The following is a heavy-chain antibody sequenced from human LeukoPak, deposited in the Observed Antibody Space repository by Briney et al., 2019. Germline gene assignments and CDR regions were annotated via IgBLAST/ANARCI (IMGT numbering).Heavy chain of an antibody. CDR3: APWIVGGFWADY. CDR2: ISTRSTYT. CDR1: KFTFSNYV. V-gene: IGHV3-23*01. Sequence: PGGSLRLSCTASKFTFSNYVMTWVRQAPGKGLEWVPAISTRSTYTYYADSVRGRFTISRDDPKNTLYLQMNSLRVDDTAIYYCAPWIVGGFWADYWGQGALVTVSS. D-gene: IGHD1-26*01. J-gene: IGHJ4*02.